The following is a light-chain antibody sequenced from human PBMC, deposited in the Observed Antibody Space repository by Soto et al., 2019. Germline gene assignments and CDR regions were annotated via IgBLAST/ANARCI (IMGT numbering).Light chain of an antibody. Sequence: EIVLTQSPATLSLSPGERATLSCRASQSVSSYLAWYQQKPGQAPRLLIYDASNRATGITARFSGSGSGTDFTLTISSLAPEDFAVYYCQQRSHWPPTFGPGTKVDIK. CDR2: DAS. J-gene: IGKJ3*01. CDR3: QQRSHWPPT. V-gene: IGKV3-11*01. CDR1: QSVSSY.